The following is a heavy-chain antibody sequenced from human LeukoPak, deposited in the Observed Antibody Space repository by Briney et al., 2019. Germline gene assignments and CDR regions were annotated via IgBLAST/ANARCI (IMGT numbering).Heavy chain of an antibody. CDR1: GGTFSSYA. Sequence: ASVKASCKASGGTFSSYAISWVRQAPGQGLEWMGGIIPIFGTANYAQKFQGRVTITADESTSTAYMELSSLRSEDTAVYYCARDRATMVRGVISWFDPWGQGTLVTVSS. CDR3: ARDRATMVRGVISWFDP. D-gene: IGHD3-10*01. CDR2: IIPIFGTA. J-gene: IGHJ5*02. V-gene: IGHV1-69*13.